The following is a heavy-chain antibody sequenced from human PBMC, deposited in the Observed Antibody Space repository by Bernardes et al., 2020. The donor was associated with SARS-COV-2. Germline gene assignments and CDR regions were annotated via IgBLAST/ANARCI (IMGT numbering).Heavy chain of an antibody. D-gene: IGHD1-26*01. CDR1: GYTFTSYG. Sequence: ASVKVSCKASGYTFTSYGISWVRQAPGQGLEWMGWISAYNGNTNYAQKLQGRVTMTTDTSTSTAYMELRSLRSDDTAVYYCARDRDSGSYLPTDDYWSQGTLVTVSS. V-gene: IGHV1-18*01. J-gene: IGHJ4*02. CDR3: ARDRDSGSYLPTDDY. CDR2: ISAYNGNT.